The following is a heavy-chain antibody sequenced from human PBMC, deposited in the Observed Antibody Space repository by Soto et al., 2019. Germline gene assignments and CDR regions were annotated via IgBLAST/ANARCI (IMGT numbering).Heavy chain of an antibody. Sequence: ASVKVSCKASGYTFTGYYMHWVRQAPGQGLEWMGWINPNSGGTNYAQKFQGWVTMTRDTSISTAYMELSRLRSDDTAVYYCARSVIYYNIYGMDVWCQGTTVTLSS. CDR3: ARSVIYYNIYGMDV. CDR2: INPNSGGT. D-gene: IGHD3-10*01. CDR1: GYTFTGYY. J-gene: IGHJ6*02. V-gene: IGHV1-2*04.